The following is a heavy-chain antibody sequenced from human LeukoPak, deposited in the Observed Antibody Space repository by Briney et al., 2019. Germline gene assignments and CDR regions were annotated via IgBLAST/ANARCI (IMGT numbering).Heavy chain of an antibody. V-gene: IGHV4-31*03. D-gene: IGHD3-10*01. CDR2: IYYSGAT. Sequence: KPSQTLSLTCIISGASISNDGYYWNWVPQLPGKGLEWIGYIYYSGATTYKPSLKSRVTILVDTSKNQFSLGLSSVTAADTAVYYCARGRYYGFSGDSWGQGILVTVSS. CDR1: GASISNDGYY. J-gene: IGHJ4*02. CDR3: ARGRYYGFSGDS.